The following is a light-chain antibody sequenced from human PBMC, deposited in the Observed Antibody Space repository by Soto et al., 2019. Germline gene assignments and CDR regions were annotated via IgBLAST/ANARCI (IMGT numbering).Light chain of an antibody. CDR2: SNN. CDR3: VAWDDSLNGYVV. CDR1: SSNIGSNT. J-gene: IGLJ2*01. Sequence: QSVLTKPPSASGTPGQRVTISCFGSSSNIGSNTVNWYQQLPGTAPKLVIYSNNQRPSGVPDRFSGSKSGTSASLAISGLQSEDEADYYCVAWDDSLNGYVVFGGGTKSPS. V-gene: IGLV1-44*01.